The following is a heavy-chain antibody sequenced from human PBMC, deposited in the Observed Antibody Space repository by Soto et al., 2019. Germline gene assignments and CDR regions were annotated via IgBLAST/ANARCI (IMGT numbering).Heavy chain of an antibody. CDR1: GVTFSSYY. CDR2: INHSGST. V-gene: IGHV4-34*01. CDR3: ARDRSSSRNTRHAYFYYYGMDV. Sequence: SETLSLTCAVYGVTFSSYYWNWIRQPPGKGLEWIGEINHSGSTNYNPSLKRRVSILVDRSKNQVSVQLSAVTGADTSVYYCARDRSSSRNTRHAYFYYYGMDVWGQGTTVTVSS. D-gene: IGHD6-6*01. J-gene: IGHJ6*02.